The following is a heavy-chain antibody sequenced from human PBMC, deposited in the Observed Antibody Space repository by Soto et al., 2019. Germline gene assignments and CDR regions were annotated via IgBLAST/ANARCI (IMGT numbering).Heavy chain of an antibody. V-gene: IGHV4-4*02. J-gene: IGHJ4*02. D-gene: IGHD6-19*01. CDR1: GGSISSNYW. Sequence: QVQLQESGPGLVKPSGTLSLTCAVSGGSISSNYWWSWVRQSPGKGLEWIGEIYHSGGTNYNPSLKSRVTISVDKSKNQFSLKLNSVTAADTAVYYCARDRSSGDTIDYWGQGTLVIVSS. CDR3: ARDRSSGDTIDY. CDR2: IYHSGGT.